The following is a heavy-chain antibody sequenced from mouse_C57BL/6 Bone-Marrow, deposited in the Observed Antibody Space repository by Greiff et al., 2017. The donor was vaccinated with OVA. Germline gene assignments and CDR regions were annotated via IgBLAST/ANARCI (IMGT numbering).Heavy chain of an antibody. J-gene: IGHJ1*03. CDR2: IHPNSGST. V-gene: IGHV1-64*01. CDR1: GYTFTSYW. D-gene: IGHD1-1*01. CDR3: ATYYYGSSPLGYWYFDV. Sequence: VQLQQPGAELVKPGASVKLSCKASGYTFTSYWMHWVKQRPGQGLEWIGMIHPNSGSTNYNEKFKSKATLTVDKSSSTAYMQLSSLTSEDSAVYYCATYYYGSSPLGYWYFDVWGTGTTVTVSS.